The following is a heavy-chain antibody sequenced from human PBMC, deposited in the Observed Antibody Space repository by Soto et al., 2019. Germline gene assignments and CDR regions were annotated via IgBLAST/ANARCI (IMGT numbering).Heavy chain of an antibody. CDR3: ASSGHDAFDI. CDR1: GFTFSSYG. CDR2: IWYDGSNK. Sequence: QVQLVESGGGVVQPGRSLRLSCAASGFTFSSYGMHWVRQAPGKGLEWVAVIWYDGSNKYYADSVKGRFTISRDNSKNPLYLQMNSLSAEDTAVYYCASSGHDAFDIWGQGTMVTVSS. V-gene: IGHV3-33*01. J-gene: IGHJ3*02. D-gene: IGHD6-19*01.